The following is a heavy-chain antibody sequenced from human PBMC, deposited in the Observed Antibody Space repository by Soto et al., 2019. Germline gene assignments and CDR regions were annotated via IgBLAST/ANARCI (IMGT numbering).Heavy chain of an antibody. Sequence: SETLSLTCTVSGASIRSSTFYWGWIRQPPGKGLESIANIYYDGSTYYNPSLKSRVTISVDTSKNQFSLKLSSVTAADTAVYYCARRWGRTFDYWGQGTLVTVSS. CDR1: GASIRSSTFY. CDR3: ARRWGRTFDY. CDR2: IYYDGST. V-gene: IGHV4-39*07. J-gene: IGHJ4*02. D-gene: IGHD7-27*01.